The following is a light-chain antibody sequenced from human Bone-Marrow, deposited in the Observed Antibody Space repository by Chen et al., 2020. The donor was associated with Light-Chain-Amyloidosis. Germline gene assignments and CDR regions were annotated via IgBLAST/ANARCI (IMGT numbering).Light chain of an antibody. J-gene: IGLJ1*01. CDR2: AVR. Sequence: QSALTQPASVSGSPGQAITISCTGTSGAVGTYNYVSWYHQHPGKAPKVMIYAVRKRPSGVSNRFSGSKSSNTASLTSSGLQAEDEADYYCSAFTSSSSYVFGPGTKVTVL. CDR3: SAFTSSSSYV. V-gene: IGLV2-14*01. CDR1: SGAVGTYNY.